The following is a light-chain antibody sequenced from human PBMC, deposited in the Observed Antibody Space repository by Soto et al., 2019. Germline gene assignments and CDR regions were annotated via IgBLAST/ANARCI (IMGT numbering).Light chain of an antibody. CDR3: QQYDNTPQT. CDR2: GAS. Sequence: EIVMTQSPATLSVSPGERGTLSCRASQSVSSSYLAWYQQKPGQAPRLLIYGASSRATGIPDRFSGSGSGTDFTLTISRLEPEDFAVYYCQQYDNTPQTFGQGTKVDI. CDR1: QSVSSSY. J-gene: IGKJ2*01. V-gene: IGKV3-20*01.